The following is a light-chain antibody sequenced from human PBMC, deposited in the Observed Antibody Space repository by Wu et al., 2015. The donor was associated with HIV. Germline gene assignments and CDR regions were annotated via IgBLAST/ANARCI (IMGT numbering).Light chain of an antibody. CDR2: KAS. J-gene: IGKJ1*01. V-gene: IGKV1-5*03. CDR3: QQYDNYWT. CDR1: QSVSTW. Sequence: DIQMTQSPSTLPASVGERVTITCRASQSVSTWLAWYQQKPGKAPKVLIYKASILESGVPSRFSGSGSGTEFTLTITSLQPDDFATYHCQQYDNYWTFGQGTKVEIK.